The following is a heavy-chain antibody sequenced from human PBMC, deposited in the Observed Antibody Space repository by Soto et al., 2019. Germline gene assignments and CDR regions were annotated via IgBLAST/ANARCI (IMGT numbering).Heavy chain of an antibody. CDR1: GGSISSGGYY. CDR2: IHYSVST. CDR3: ASVGGGGATINFDY. J-gene: IGHJ4*02. V-gene: IGHV4-31*03. Sequence: SETLSLTCTVSGGSISSGGYYWSWIRQHPGKGLEWIGYIHYSVSTYYNPSLKSRVTISVDTSKNQFSLKLSAVTAADTAVYYCASVGGGGATINFDYWGQGTLVTVSS. D-gene: IGHD5-12*01.